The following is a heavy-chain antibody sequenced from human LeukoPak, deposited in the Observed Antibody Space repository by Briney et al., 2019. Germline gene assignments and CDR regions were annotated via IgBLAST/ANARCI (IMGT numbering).Heavy chain of an antibody. V-gene: IGHV4-59*08. D-gene: IGHD3-10*01. Sequence: SETLSLTCTVSGGSISTYFWSWIRQPPGKGLEWIGYIYYSGSTYYNPSLKSRVTISVDTSKNQFSLKLSSVTAADTAVYYCARVGYYAPYYYYMDVWGKGTTVTVSS. J-gene: IGHJ6*03. CDR1: GGSISTYF. CDR3: ARVGYYAPYYYYMDV. CDR2: IYYSGST.